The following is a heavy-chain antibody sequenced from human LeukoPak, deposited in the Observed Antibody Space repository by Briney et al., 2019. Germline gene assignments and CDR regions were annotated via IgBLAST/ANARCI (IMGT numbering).Heavy chain of an antibody. D-gene: IGHD5-18*01. CDR1: GFTFTTYA. J-gene: IGHJ4*02. CDR3: AKPPPSRGYSYGYPFDY. CDR2: ISGSGGST. Sequence: GGSLRLSCAASGFTFTTYAMHWVRQAPGKGLEWVSAISGSGGSTYYADSVKGRFTISRDNSKNTLYLQMNSLRAEDTAVYYCAKPPPSRGYSYGYPFDYWGQGTLVTVSS. V-gene: IGHV3-23*01.